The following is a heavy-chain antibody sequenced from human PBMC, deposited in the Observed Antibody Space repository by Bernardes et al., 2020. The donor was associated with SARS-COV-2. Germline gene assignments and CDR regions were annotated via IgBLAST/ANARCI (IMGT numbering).Heavy chain of an antibody. Sequence: GGSLRLSCAASGFSVSSSWMHWVRQAPGKGLVWVSRITPDGTTTNYAASVKGRFTISRDNAKNTLFLHMNSLRDEDTAVYYCTRDTFGPSDTWGQGTLVTVSS. J-gene: IGHJ5*02. CDR2: ITPDGTTT. D-gene: IGHD3-10*01. V-gene: IGHV3-74*01. CDR1: GFSVSSSW. CDR3: TRDTFGPSDT.